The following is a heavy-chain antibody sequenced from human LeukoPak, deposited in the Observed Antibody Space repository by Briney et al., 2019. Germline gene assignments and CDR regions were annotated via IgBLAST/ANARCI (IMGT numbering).Heavy chain of an antibody. CDR3: ARARRFFDY. V-gene: IGHV4-34*01. CDR2: INHSGST. J-gene: IGHJ4*02. CDR1: GGSFSGYY. Sequence: SETLSLTCAVYGGSFSGYYWSWIRQPPGKGLEWIGEINHSGSTNYNPSLKSRVTISVDTSKNQFSLKLSSVTAADTAVYYCARARRFFDYWGQGTLSPSPQ.